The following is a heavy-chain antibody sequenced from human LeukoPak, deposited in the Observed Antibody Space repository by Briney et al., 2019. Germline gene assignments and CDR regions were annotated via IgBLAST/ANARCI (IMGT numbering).Heavy chain of an antibody. V-gene: IGHV4-38-2*02. CDR1: GYSISSGYH. CDR2: IYYSGST. Sequence: SETLSLTCTVSGYSISSGYHWGWIRQPPGKGLEWIGSIYYSGSTYYNPSLKSRVTISVDTSKNQFSLKLSSVTAADTAVYYCARDMGYWGQGTLVTVSS. CDR3: ARDMGY. J-gene: IGHJ4*02.